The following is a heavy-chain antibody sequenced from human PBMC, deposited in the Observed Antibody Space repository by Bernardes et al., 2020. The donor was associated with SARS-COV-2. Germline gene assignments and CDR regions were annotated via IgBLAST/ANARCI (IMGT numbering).Heavy chain of an antibody. CDR1: GFTFSSYW. CDR3: ARVGSGWYMGWEYYYYVMDV. D-gene: IGHD6-19*01. Sequence: GSLRLSCAASGFTFSSYWMHWVRQAPGKGLVWVSRINSDGSSTSYADSVKGRFTISRDNAKNTLYLQMNSLRAEDTAVYYCARVGSGWYMGWEYYYYVMDVWGQGTTVTVSS. CDR2: INSDGSST. V-gene: IGHV3-74*01. J-gene: IGHJ6*02.